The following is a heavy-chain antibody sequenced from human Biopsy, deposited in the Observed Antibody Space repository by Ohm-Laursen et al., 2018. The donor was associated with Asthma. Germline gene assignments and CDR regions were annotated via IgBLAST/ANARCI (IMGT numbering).Heavy chain of an antibody. D-gene: IGHD6-13*01. CDR1: GGTFGNYA. CDR2: ISPVFGST. V-gene: IGHV1-69*06. J-gene: IGHJ6*02. Sequence: ASVKVSCKTSGGTFGNYAISWVRQAPGLGLEWMGGISPVFGSTNIAQKFQGRVTISADIFTKTAYMEVSSLRSDDTAVYYCASPSSSREILYYYYNMDIWGQGTTVTV. CDR3: ASPSSSREILYYYYNMDI.